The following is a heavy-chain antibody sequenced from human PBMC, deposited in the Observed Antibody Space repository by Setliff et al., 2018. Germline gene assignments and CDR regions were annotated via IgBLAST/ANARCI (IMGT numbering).Heavy chain of an antibody. CDR2: IRHDGDNK. Sequence: LRLSCAASGFPVSSFSMHWVRQAPGKGLEWITFIRHDGDNKYYRDSVRGRFTVSRDNSKNTLTLQMNSLRPDDTAVYYCAKEIIEGLLSGLEFWGQGTLVTVSS. J-gene: IGHJ4*02. CDR3: AKEIIEGLLSGLEF. CDR1: GFPVSSFS. V-gene: IGHV3-30*02. D-gene: IGHD3-9*01.